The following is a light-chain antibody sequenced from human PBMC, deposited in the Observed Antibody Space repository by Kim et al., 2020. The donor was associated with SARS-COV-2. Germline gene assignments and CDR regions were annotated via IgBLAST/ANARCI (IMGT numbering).Light chain of an antibody. Sequence: ASVGDRITITCRASQGISTYLAWFQQKPGKAPKSLIYAASTLHSGVPSNFSGSGSATDFTLTISSLQPEDSATYYCQQYSSFPLTFGGGTKVDIK. V-gene: IGKV1-16*02. J-gene: IGKJ4*01. CDR3: QQYSSFPLT. CDR1: QGISTY. CDR2: AAS.